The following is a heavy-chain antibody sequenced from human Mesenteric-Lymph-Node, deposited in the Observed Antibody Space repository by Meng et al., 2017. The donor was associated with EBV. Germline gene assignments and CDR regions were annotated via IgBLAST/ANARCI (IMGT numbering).Heavy chain of an antibody. V-gene: IGHV4-4*02. D-gene: IGHD3-3*01. CDR2: VFHSGST. CDR3: ARGRIFGVVID. J-gene: IGHJ4*02. CDR1: GASITTGNW. Sequence: QVRRQASGPGLVKPSATQSLTFAFSGASITTGNWWSWVRQTPGKGLEWIGAVFHSGSTNYNPSLKSRVTISVDKSKNQFSLEVSSVTAADTAVYYCARGRIFGVVIDWGQGTLVTVFS.